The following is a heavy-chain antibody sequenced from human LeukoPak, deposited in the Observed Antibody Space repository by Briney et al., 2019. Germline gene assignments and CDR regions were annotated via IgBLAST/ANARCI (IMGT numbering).Heavy chain of an antibody. CDR3: ARVRDGYTLYYFDY. J-gene: IGHJ4*02. D-gene: IGHD5-24*01. CDR1: GGSISSYY. V-gene: IGHV4-4*07. Sequence: SETLSLTFTVSGGSISSYYWSWIRQPPGKGLEWIGRIYTSGSTNYNPSLKSRVTMSVDTSKNQFSLKLSSVTAADTAVYYCARVRDGYTLYYFDYWGQGTLVTVSS. CDR2: IYTSGST.